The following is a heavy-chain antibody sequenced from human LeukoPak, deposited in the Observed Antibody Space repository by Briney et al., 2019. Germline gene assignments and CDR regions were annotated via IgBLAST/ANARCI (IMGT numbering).Heavy chain of an antibody. CDR2: ISAYNGNT. D-gene: IGHD3-10*01. J-gene: IGHJ6*03. V-gene: IGHV1-18*01. CDR1: GYTFTSYG. CDR3: VRSLKLDTVRGVPDTKNYYYYYMDV. Sequence: ASVKVSCKASGYTFTSYGISWVRQAPGQGLEWMGWISAYNGNTNYAQKFQGRVTITADESTSTAYMELSSLRSEDTAVYYCVRSLKLDTVRGVPDTKNYYYYYMDVWGKGTTVTISS.